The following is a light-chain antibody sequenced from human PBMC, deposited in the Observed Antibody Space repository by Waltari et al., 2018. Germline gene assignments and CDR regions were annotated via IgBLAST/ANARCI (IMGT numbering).Light chain of an antibody. J-gene: IGLJ7*01. CDR3: ETWDNSLNGPL. CDR1: SSNIGTFD. V-gene: IGLV1-51*02. CDR2: END. Sequence: QSVLTQKPSVSGDPGQRVTISCTGSSSNIGTFDVSWYQQLPGTAPKLLMYENDHRPSGVSDRFSGSKSGTSASLTITGLQSQDEAAYYCETWDNSLNGPLFGEGTRLTVL.